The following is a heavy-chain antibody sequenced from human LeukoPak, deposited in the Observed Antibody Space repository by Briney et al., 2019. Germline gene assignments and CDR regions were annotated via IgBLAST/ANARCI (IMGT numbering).Heavy chain of an antibody. CDR3: AKRVGLCSGGSCYWYFDY. Sequence: GGSLRLSCAASGFTFSSYAMSWVRQAPGKGLEWVSSISNSGHSTYYADSVMGRFTISRDNSKNTLYMQINSLRAEDTAVYYCAKRVGLCSGGSCYWYFDYWGLGTLVTVSA. D-gene: IGHD2-15*01. J-gene: IGHJ4*02. V-gene: IGHV3-23*01. CDR1: GFTFSSYA. CDR2: ISNSGHST.